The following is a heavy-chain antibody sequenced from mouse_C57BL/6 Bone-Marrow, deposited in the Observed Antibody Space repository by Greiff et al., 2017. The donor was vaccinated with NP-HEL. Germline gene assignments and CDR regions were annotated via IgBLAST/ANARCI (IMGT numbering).Heavy chain of an antibody. CDR3: ARGIYDYDVGDY. CDR1: GYTFTSYW. Sequence: QVQLQQPGAELVKPGASVKMSCKASGYTFTSYWITWVKQRPGQGLEWIGDIYPGSGSTNYYEKFKSKATLTVDTSSSTAYMQLSSLTSEDAAVYYCARGIYDYDVGDYWGQGTSVTVSS. CDR2: IYPGSGST. V-gene: IGHV1-55*01. J-gene: IGHJ4*01. D-gene: IGHD2-4*01.